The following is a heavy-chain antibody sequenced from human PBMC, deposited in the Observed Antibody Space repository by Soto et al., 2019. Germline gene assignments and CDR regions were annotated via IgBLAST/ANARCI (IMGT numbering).Heavy chain of an antibody. J-gene: IGHJ6*02. CDR3: ARDKYYGSGSYYSYYGMDV. Sequence: SETLSLSCAVPGGSISSSNWWSWVRQPPGKVLEWIGEIYHSGSTNYNPSLKSRVTISVDKSKNQFSLKLSSVTAADTAVYYCARDKYYGSGSYYSYYGMDVWGQGTTVTVSS. CDR1: GGSISSSNW. CDR2: IYHSGST. D-gene: IGHD3-10*01. V-gene: IGHV4-4*02.